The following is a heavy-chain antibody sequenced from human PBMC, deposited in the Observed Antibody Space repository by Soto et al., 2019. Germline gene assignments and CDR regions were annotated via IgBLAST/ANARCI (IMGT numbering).Heavy chain of an antibody. J-gene: IGHJ6*03. CDR3: AREPQNYYYYYYMDV. V-gene: IGHV1-69*08. Sequence: QVQLVQSGAEVKKPGSSVKVSCKASGGTFSSYTIGWVRQAPGQGLEWMGRIIPILGIANYAQKFQGRVTITADKSTSTAYMELSSLRSEDTAVYYCAREPQNYYYYYYMDVWGKGTTVTVSS. CDR2: IIPILGIA. CDR1: GGTFSSYT.